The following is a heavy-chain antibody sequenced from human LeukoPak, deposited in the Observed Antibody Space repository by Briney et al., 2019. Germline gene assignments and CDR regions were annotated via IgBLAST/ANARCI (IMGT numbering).Heavy chain of an antibody. J-gene: IGHJ6*02. CDR1: GGSISSGSYY. CDR3: ARIDGYQGVYYYGMDV. D-gene: IGHD5-24*01. CDR2: IYTSGST. Sequence: SETLSLTCTVSGGSISSGSYYWSWIRQPAGKGLEWIGRIYTSGSTNYNPSLKSRVTISVDTSKIQFSLKLSSVTAADTAVYYCARIDGYQGVYYYGMDVWGQGTTVTVSS. V-gene: IGHV4-61*02.